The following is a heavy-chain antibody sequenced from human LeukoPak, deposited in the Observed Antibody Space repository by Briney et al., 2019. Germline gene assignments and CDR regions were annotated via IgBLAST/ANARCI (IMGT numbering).Heavy chain of an antibody. J-gene: IGHJ4*02. CDR3: ARVNYYDSSGSGGYFDY. Sequence: SETLSLTCTVSGGSISSYYWSWIRQPPGKGLEWIGYIYYSGSTNYNPSLKSRVTISVDTSKNQFSLKLSSVTAADTAVYYCARVNYYDSSGSGGYFDYWGQGTLVTVSS. CDR2: IYYSGST. V-gene: IGHV4-59*01. D-gene: IGHD3-22*01. CDR1: GGSISSYY.